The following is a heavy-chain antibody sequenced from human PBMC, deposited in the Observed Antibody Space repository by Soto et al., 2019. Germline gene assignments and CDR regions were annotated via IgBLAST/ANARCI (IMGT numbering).Heavy chain of an antibody. J-gene: IGHJ5*02. D-gene: IGHD3-22*01. V-gene: IGHV4-39*01. CDR3: ARGRTMIVIPSDNWFDP. CDR1: GGSISSSSYY. Sequence: SETLSLTCTVSGGSISSSSYYWGWIRQPPGKGLEWIGTIYYSGTTYYNPSLKSRVTISVDTSKNQFSLKLSSVTAADTAVYYCARGRTMIVIPSDNWFDPWGQGTLVTVSS. CDR2: IYYSGTT.